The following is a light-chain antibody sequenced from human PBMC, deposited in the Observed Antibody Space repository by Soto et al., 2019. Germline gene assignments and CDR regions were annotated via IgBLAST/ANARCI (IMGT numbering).Light chain of an antibody. Sequence: DIQMTQSPSSLSASVGDRVTITCQASQDISNYLNWYQQKPGKAPKLLIYDASNLETGVPSRFSGSGSGTDFTFTISSLQPEDIATYYCQQYHKLPQFTFGPGTKEDIK. CDR3: QQYHKLPQFT. J-gene: IGKJ3*01. CDR1: QDISNY. V-gene: IGKV1-33*01. CDR2: DAS.